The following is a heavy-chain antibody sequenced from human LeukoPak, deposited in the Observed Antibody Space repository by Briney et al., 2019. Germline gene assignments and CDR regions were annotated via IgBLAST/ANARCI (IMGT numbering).Heavy chain of an antibody. V-gene: IGHV3-30*02. CDR1: GFSFSNFG. J-gene: IGHJ4*02. CDR3: AKIPLFCSSNNCYVDY. D-gene: IGHD2-2*01. CDR2: IRSDGTKE. Sequence: PGGSLRLSCAASGFSFSNFGLHWVRQAPGKGLEWVAFIRSDGTKEYYADSVKGRFTISRDNSKKKMFLQLNTLRSDDTAVYYCAKIPLFCSSNNCYVDYWGQGTLVTVSS.